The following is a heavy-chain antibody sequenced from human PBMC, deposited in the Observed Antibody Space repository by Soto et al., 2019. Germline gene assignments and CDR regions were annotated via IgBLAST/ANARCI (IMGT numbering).Heavy chain of an antibody. CDR3: ARGGFKCSSTSCYHFDY. J-gene: IGHJ4*02. Sequence: QVQLVQSGAEVKKPGSSVKVSCKASGGTFSSYAISWVRQAPGQGLEWMGGIIPIFGTANYAQKFQGRVTITADESTSTDYMELSSLRSEDTAVYYCARGGFKCSSTSCYHFDYWGQGTLVTVSS. D-gene: IGHD2-2*01. CDR1: GGTFSSYA. V-gene: IGHV1-69*01. CDR2: IIPIFGTA.